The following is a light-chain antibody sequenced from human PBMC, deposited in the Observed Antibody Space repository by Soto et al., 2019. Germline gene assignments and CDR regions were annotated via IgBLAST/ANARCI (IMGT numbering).Light chain of an antibody. V-gene: IGKV1-39*01. Sequence: DIHMTQSPSSLSASLGDRVAITFRASQRISNYLNWYQQKPGKAPKLLIYAASTLQSGVPSRFSGSGSGTAFTLTISSLQPEDFATYYCQQSNSTPITFGQGTRLEI. CDR1: QRISNY. CDR3: QQSNSTPIT. J-gene: IGKJ5*01. CDR2: AAS.